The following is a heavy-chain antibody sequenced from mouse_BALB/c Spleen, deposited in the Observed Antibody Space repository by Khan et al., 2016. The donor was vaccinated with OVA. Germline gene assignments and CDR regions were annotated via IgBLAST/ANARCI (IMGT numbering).Heavy chain of an antibody. D-gene: IGHD2-4*01. CDR3: ARGLPGYAMDY. CDR1: GFNIKDTY. CDR2: IDPANGNT. Sequence: MQLEESGAELVKPGASVKLSCTASGFNIKDTYMHWVKQRPEQGLEWIGRIDPANGNTKYDPKFQGKATITADTSSNTAYLQLSSLTSEDTAVYYCARGLPGYAMDYWGQGTSVTVSS. J-gene: IGHJ4*01. V-gene: IGHV14-3*02.